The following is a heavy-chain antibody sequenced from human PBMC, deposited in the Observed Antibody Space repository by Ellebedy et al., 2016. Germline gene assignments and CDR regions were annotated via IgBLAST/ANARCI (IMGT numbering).Heavy chain of an antibody. CDR3: ARHLGEEYGFLSSALDT. Sequence: SETLSLXXGVSGAALSNSAYYWGWIRQPPGKGLEWIGVIFFTGITYYNPSLKSRLSMSVDTWDGQFSLNLNSVTAADTAVYYCARHLGEEYGFLSSALDTWGQGKKVT. CDR2: IFFTGIT. D-gene: IGHD3-16*01. V-gene: IGHV4-39*01. J-gene: IGHJ3*02. CDR1: GAALSNSAYY.